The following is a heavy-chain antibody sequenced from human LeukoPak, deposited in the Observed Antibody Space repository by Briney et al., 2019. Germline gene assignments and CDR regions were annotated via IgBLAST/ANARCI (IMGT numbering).Heavy chain of an antibody. CDR2: ILYDGSNK. CDR1: GFTFSSYG. J-gene: IGHJ4*02. D-gene: IGHD2-15*01. CDR3: ARPYCSGGSCSSGHFDY. V-gene: IGHV3-30*02. Sequence: PGGSLRLSCAASGFTFSSYGIHWVRQAPGKGLEWEAFILYDGSNKFYADSVKGRFTISKDNSKNTLYLQMNSLRAEDTAVYYFARPYCSGGSCSSGHFDYWGQGTLVTVSS.